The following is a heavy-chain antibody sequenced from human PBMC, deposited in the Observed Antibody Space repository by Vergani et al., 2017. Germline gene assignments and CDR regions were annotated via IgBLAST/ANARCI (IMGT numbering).Heavy chain of an antibody. CDR1: GGSISSSSYY. J-gene: IGHJ4*02. CDR2: IYYSGST. V-gene: IGHV4-39*01. Sequence: QLQLQESGPGLVKPSETLSLTCTVSGGSISSSSYYWGWIRQPPGKGLEWIGSIYYSGSTYYNPSLKSRVTISVDTSKNQFSLKLSSVTAADTAVYYCARINSTGGFGELLHVDYWGQGTLVTVSS. D-gene: IGHD3-10*01. CDR3: ARINSTGGFGELLHVDY.